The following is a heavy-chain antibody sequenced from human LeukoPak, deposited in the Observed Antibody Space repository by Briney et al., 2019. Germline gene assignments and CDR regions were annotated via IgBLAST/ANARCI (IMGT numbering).Heavy chain of an antibody. D-gene: IGHD6-6*01. J-gene: IGHJ4*02. CDR1: GFTFSSYS. Sequence: GGSLRLSCAASGFTFSSYSMSWVCQAPGKGLEWVSAISVSGGSTKYADSVKGRFTIPRDNSKNTLYLQMNSLRAEDTAIYYCAKEFRPGFDYWGQGTLVTVSS. CDR2: ISVSGGST. CDR3: AKEFRPGFDY. V-gene: IGHV3-23*01.